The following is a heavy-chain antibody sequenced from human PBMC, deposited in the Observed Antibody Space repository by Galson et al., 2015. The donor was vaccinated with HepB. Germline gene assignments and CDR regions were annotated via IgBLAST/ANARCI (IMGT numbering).Heavy chain of an antibody. Sequence: SLRLSCAGSGFNFGSYFMNWVRQAPGKGLEWVVYISTRSTYIYYADLMKGRFTISRDDAKNSLYLQMNSLRADDTAVYYCARVYDGDDAGEDYGMDVWGPGATVTVS. CDR1: GFNFGSYF. J-gene: IGHJ6*02. CDR3: ARVYDGDDAGEDYGMDV. V-gene: IGHV3-21*06. D-gene: IGHD4-17*01. CDR2: ISTRSTYI.